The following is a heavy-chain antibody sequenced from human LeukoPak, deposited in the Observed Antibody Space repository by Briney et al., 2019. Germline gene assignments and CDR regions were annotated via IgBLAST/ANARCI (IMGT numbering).Heavy chain of an antibody. D-gene: IGHD2-8*01. CDR1: GGSISSSNW. V-gene: IGHV4-4*02. CDR3: ARTFYCTNGVCYIHAFDI. Sequence: SETLSLTCAVSGGSISSSNWWSWVRQPPGKGLEWIGEIYHSGSTNYNPSLKSRVTISVDKSKNQFSLKLSSVTAADTAVYYCARTFYCTNGVCYIHAFDIWGQGTMVTVSS. CDR2: IYHSGST. J-gene: IGHJ3*02.